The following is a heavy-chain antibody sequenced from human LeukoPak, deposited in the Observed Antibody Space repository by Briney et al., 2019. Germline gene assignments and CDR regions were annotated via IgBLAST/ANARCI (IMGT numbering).Heavy chain of an antibody. V-gene: IGHV4-59*08. D-gene: IGHD6-13*01. CDR3: ARQNPAASGQGLDY. CDR1: GGSISGYY. CDR2: ISYSGTT. Sequence: SETLSLTCTVSGGSISGYYWSWVRQSPGKVLEWIGYISYSGTTNYNPSLKSRVTLSVDTSKNPFSLELTSVTAADTAVYYCARQNPAASGQGLDYWGQGTLVTVSS. J-gene: IGHJ4*02.